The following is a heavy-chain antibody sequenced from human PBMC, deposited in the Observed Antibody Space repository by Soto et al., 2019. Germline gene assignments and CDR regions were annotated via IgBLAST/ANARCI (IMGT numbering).Heavy chain of an antibody. Sequence: SETLSLTCSVSGGAISSGYYYWSWIRQPPGKVLEWFRSFYLSGNADDNTAIRSRLVIXXXXSXKXSXLKXXSVTAADTAVYYCASSSLYGMDVWGQGTTVT. V-gene: IGHV4-30-4*01. CDR1: GGAISSGYYY. J-gene: IGHJ6*02. CDR2: FYLSGNA. CDR3: ASSSLYGMDV.